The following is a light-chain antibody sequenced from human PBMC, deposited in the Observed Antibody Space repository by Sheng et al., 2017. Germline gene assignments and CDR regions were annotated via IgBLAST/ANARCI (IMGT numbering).Light chain of an antibody. CDR3: QSYDKSLSAWV. J-gene: IGLJ3*02. Sequence: QSVLTQPPSVSGAPGQRVTISCTGSRSNIGAPFVVHWYQQLPGTAPKLLIYADNIRPSGVPDRFSGSKSGTSASLAITGLQAEDGADYYCQSYDKSLSAWVFGGGTKLTVL. CDR2: ADN. V-gene: IGLV1-40*01. CDR1: RSNIGAPFV.